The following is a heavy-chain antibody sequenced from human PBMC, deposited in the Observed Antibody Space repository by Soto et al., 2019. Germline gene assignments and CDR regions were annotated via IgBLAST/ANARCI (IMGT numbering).Heavy chain of an antibody. V-gene: IGHV2-26*01. CDR3: AGMNVDSYQIFFAMDV. CDR1: GFSLTTGKMG. D-gene: IGHD4-17*01. J-gene: IGHJ6*02. Sequence: QVTLKASGPALVKPTETLTLTCTVSGFSLTTGKMGVSCILQPPGTALEGLAHIFLDKERSYSTSLQGRPTISTDTSGSQVVLSMTNVDPVDTATYYGAGMNVDSYQIFFAMDVWGQGPTVTVSS. CDR2: IFLDKER.